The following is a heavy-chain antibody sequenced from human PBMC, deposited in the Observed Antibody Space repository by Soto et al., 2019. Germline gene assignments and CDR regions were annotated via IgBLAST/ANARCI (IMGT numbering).Heavy chain of an antibody. CDR1: GGTFSSYA. D-gene: IGHD5-18*01. J-gene: IGHJ4*02. V-gene: IGHV1-69*01. Sequence: QVQLVQSGAEVKKPGSSVKVSCKASGGTFSSYAISWVRQAPGQGLEWMGGIIPIFGTANYAQKFQGRVTITADESTSTAYMELSSLRSEDTAVYYCARRRNEERGNSYGFDYWGQGTLVTVSS. CDR3: ARRRNEERGNSYGFDY. CDR2: IIPIFGTA.